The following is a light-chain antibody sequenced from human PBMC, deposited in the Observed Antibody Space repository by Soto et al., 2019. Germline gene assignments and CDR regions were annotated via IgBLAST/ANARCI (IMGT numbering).Light chain of an antibody. J-gene: IGKJ2*01. V-gene: IGKV3-20*01. CDR1: QTVGASY. CDR2: GAS. Sequence: EIVLTQSPDTLSLSPGDRATVSCRASQTVGASYVAWYQHRPGQAPRLLMYGASHRVPGIPDRFSGSGSETNFIFTISRLEPEDFAVYYCQHYGTSPYTFGQGTKLEIK. CDR3: QHYGTSPYT.